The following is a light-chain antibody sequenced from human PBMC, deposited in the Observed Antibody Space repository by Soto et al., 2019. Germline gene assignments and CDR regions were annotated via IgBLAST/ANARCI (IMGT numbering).Light chain of an antibody. CDR2: AAS. V-gene: IGKV1-39*01. J-gene: IGKJ5*01. Sequence: DIQMTQSPSSLSASVGDRVTITCRASQGISRYLNWYQQKPGKAPKLLIYAASSLQSGVPSRFSGSGSGTDFTLTISSLQPEDFANYYCQQSYNTPLITFGQGTRLDIK. CDR3: QQSYNTPLIT. CDR1: QGISRY.